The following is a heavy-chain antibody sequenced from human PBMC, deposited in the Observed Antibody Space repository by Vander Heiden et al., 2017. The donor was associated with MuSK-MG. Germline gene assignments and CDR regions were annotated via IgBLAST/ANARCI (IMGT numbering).Heavy chain of an antibody. CDR3: ARDKGGESGLDGFGELLPQDYYYGMDV. V-gene: IGHV1-69*17. D-gene: IGHD3-10*01. CDR2: IIPIFGIA. CDR1: GGTFSSYA. Sequence: QVQLVQSGAEVKKPGSSVKVSCKASGGTFSSYAISWVRQAPGQGLEWMGGIIPIFGIANYAQKFQGRVTITADKSTSTAYMELSSLRSEDTAVYYCARDKGGESGLDGFGELLPQDYYYGMDVWGQGTTVTVSS. J-gene: IGHJ6*02.